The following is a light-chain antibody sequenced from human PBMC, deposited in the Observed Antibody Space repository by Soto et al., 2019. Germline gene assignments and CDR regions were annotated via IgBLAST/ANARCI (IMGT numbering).Light chain of an antibody. Sequence: EIVLTQSPGILSLSPGERATLSCRASQSVSNNYLAWYQQKPGQAPRLLIYGASSRATGIPDRFSGSGSGTDFTLTISRLEREDFAVYYCQEYGRSRTFGQGTKV. CDR1: QSVSNNY. CDR2: GAS. V-gene: IGKV3-20*01. J-gene: IGKJ1*01. CDR3: QEYGRSRT.